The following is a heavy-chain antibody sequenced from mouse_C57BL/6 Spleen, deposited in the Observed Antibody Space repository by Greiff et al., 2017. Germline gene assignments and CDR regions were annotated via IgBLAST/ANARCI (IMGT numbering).Heavy chain of an antibody. J-gene: IGHJ3*01. V-gene: IGHV1-39*01. Sequence: VHVKQSGPELVKPGASVKISCKASGYSFTDYNMNWVKQSNGKSLEWIGVINPNYGTTSYNQKFKGKATFTVDQSSSTAYMQLNSLTSEDSAVYYCARGGSAWFAYWGQGTLVTVSA. CDR1: GYSFTDYN. CDR2: INPNYGTT. CDR3: ARGGSAWFAY.